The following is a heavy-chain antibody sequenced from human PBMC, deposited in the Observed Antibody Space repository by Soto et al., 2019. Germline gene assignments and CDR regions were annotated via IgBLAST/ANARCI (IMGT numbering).Heavy chain of an antibody. V-gene: IGHV4-4*02. J-gene: IGHJ4*02. Sequence: SETLSLTCTVSGCSFTSNNWWTWVRQPPGQGLEWIGEIYRTGSTNYNPSLKSRVTISLDKSENQFSLKVTSLTAADTAVYYCASRDPGTSVDYWGQGTVVTVSS. CDR3: ASRDPGTSVDY. CDR2: IYRTGST. CDR1: GCSFTSNNW. D-gene: IGHD1-7*01.